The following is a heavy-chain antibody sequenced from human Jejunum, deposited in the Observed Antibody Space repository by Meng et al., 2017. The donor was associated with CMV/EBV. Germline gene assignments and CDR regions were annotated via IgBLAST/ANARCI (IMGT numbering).Heavy chain of an antibody. D-gene: IGHD3-16*01. V-gene: IGHV3-30-3*01. J-gene: IGHJ4*02. CDR3: TKAFGTTHFSDS. CDR2: ISFEETNI. Sequence: SGFTFTNHAMHWVRQAPGKGLEWVAVISFEETNIHYADSVKGRFTISRDNPRDTLYLQLNSVRSDDTAVYYCTKAFGTTHFSDSWGQGTRGTVSS. CDR1: GFTFTNHA.